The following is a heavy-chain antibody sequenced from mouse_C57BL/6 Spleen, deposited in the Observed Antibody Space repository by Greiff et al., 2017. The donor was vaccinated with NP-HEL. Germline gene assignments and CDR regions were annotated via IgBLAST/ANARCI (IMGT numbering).Heavy chain of an antibody. CDR3: GVRHYYGPWFAY. J-gene: IGHJ3*01. CDR1: GYSFTGYY. CDR2: INPSTGGT. Sequence: EVQLQESGPELVKPGASVKISCKASGYSFTGYYMNWVKQSPEKSLEWIGEINPSTGGTTYNQKFKAKATLTVDKSSSTAYMQLKSLTSEDSAVYYCGVRHYYGPWFAYWGQGTLVTVSA. D-gene: IGHD1-2*01. V-gene: IGHV1-42*01.